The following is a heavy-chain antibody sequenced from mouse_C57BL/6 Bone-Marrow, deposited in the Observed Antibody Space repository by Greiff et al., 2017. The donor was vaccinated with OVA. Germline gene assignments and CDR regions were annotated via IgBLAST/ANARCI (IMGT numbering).Heavy chain of an antibody. CDR2: FHPYNDDT. V-gene: IGHV1-47*01. Sequence: VMLVESGAELVKPGASVKMSCKASGYTFTTYSIEWMKQNPGKSLEWIGNFHPYNDDTKYNEKFKGKATLTVEKSSNTVYLELSHLTSDDSAVYYCARTTVAAFDYWGQGTTLTVSS. J-gene: IGHJ2*01. CDR3: ARTTVAAFDY. CDR1: GYTFTTYS. D-gene: IGHD1-1*01.